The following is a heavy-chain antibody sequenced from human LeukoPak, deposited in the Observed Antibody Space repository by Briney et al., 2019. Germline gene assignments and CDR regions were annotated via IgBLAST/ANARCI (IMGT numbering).Heavy chain of an antibody. J-gene: IGHJ6*02. Sequence: PGGSLRLSCAASGFTFSSYAMSWVRQAPGKGLEWVSSISSSSSYIYYADSVKGRFTISRDNAKNSLYLQMNSLRAEDTAVYYCARHGYCSGGSCPTDVWGQGTTVTVSS. CDR1: GFTFSSYA. D-gene: IGHD2-15*01. V-gene: IGHV3-21*01. CDR3: ARHGYCSGGSCPTDV. CDR2: ISSSSSYI.